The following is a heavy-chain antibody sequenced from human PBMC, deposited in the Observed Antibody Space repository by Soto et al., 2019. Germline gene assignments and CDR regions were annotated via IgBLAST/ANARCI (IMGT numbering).Heavy chain of an antibody. CDR1: GYTFTSYG. J-gene: IGHJ4*02. CDR3: ATDLFTRRFGGEN. CDR2: ISAYNGNT. Sequence: ASVKVSCKASGYTFTSYGISWVRQAPGQGLEWMGWISAYNGNTIYAQKFQGRVTMTEDTSTDTAYMELSSLRSEDTAVYYCATDLFTRRFGGENWGQGTLVTVSS. V-gene: IGHV1-18*01. D-gene: IGHD3-3*01.